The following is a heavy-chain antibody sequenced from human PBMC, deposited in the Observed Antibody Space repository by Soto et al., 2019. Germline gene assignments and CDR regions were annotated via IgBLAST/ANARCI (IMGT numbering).Heavy chain of an antibody. J-gene: IGHJ4*02. CDR1: VVSVCSYA. Sequence: QHGGCLKLSCAASVVSVCSYALSWVRQAPGKGLEWVSTISGSDGKTFYADSVKGRFSISRDTSQNTLYLQMNSLRADDTAIYYCARWSYLDYWGQGTPVTVSS. CDR2: ISGSDGKT. D-gene: IGHD3-3*01. V-gene: IGHV3-23*01. CDR3: ARWSYLDY.